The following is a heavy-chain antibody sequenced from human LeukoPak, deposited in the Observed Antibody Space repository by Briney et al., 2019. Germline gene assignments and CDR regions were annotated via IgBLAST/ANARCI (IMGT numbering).Heavy chain of an antibody. J-gene: IGHJ6*04. V-gene: IGHV3-33*01. CDR3: ASAPGYSSSWTDSYYYYGMDV. CDR2: IWYDGSNK. Sequence: GGTLRLSCAASGLTFSGYGMHWVRQAPGKGLEWMAVIWYDGSNKYYADSVKGRFTISRDNSKSTLYLQMNSLRAEDTAVYYCASAPGYSSSWTDSYYYYGMDVWGKGTTVTVSS. CDR1: GLTFSGYG. D-gene: IGHD6-13*01.